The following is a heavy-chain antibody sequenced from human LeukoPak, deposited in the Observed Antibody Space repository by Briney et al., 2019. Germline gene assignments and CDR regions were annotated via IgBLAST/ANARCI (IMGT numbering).Heavy chain of an antibody. J-gene: IGHJ4*02. CDR3: ARGAEKTGTTWPPFDY. D-gene: IGHD1-7*01. V-gene: IGHV3-23*01. CDR1: GFTFSSYA. Sequence: PGGSLRLSCAASGFTFSSYAMSWVRQAPGKGLEWVSAISGNGGSTYYADSVKGRFTVSRDNSKNTLYLQMNSLRAEDTAVYYCARGAEKTGTTWPPFDYWGQGTLVTVSS. CDR2: ISGNGGST.